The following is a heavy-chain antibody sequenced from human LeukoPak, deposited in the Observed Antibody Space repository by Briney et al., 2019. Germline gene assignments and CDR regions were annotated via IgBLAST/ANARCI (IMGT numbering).Heavy chain of an antibody. V-gene: IGHV4-59*01. D-gene: IGHD3-22*01. J-gene: IGHJ4*02. CDR3: ARTDSSGYTTDY. Sequence: SETLSLTCTVSGGSISSYYWSWIRQPPGKGLEWIGYIYYSGSTNYNPSLKSRVTISVDTSKNQFSLKLSSVTAADTSVYYCARTDSSGYTTDYWGQGTLVTVSS. CDR1: GGSISSYY. CDR2: IYYSGST.